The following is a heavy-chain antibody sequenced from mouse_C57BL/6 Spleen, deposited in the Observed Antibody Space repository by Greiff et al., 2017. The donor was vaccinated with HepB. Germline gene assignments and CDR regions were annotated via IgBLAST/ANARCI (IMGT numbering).Heavy chain of an antibody. CDR1: GYTFTDYY. CDR3: ARGGEYYDWYFDV. J-gene: IGHJ1*03. V-gene: IGHV1-76*01. CDR2: IYPGSGNT. Sequence: VQLQQSGAELVRPGASVKLSCKASGYTFTDYYINWVKQRPGQGLEWIARIYPGSGNTYYNEKFKGKATLTAEKSSSTAYMQLSSLTSEDSAVYVCARGGEYYDWYFDVWGTGTTVTVSS. D-gene: IGHD1-1*01.